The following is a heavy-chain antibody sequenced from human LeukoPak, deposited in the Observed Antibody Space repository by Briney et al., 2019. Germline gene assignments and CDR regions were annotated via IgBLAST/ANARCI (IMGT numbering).Heavy chain of an antibody. CDR3: AKDLAQLRYFDWLFQPAGFDY. CDR1: GFTFSSYA. Sequence: GGSLRLSCAASGFTFSSYAMSWVRQAPGKGLEWVSAISGSGGSTYYADSVKGRFTISRDNSKNTLYLQMNSLRAEDTAVYYCAKDLAQLRYFDWLFQPAGFDYWGQGTLVTVSS. V-gene: IGHV3-23*01. J-gene: IGHJ4*02. CDR2: ISGSGGST. D-gene: IGHD3-9*01.